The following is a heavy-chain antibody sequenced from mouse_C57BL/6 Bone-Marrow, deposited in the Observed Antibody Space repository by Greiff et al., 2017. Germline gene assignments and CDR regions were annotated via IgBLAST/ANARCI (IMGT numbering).Heavy chain of an antibody. CDR1: GYTFTGYW. V-gene: IGHV1-9*01. J-gene: IGHJ1*03. CDR2: ILPGSGST. D-gene: IGHD2-1*01. Sequence: QVQLQQSGAELMKPGASVKLSCKATGYTFTGYWIEWVKQRPGHGLEWIGEILPGSGSTNYNEKFKGKATFTANTSSNTAYMQLSILTTEDSAIYYCARDWGYGYGNFEGYFDVWGTGTTVTVSS. CDR3: ARDWGYGYGNFEGYFDV.